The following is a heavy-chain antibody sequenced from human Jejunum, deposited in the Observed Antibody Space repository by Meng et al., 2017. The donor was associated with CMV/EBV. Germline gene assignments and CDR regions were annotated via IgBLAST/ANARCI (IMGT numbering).Heavy chain of an antibody. V-gene: IGHV4-30-4*08. CDR1: GGSIGSGDYY. J-gene: IGHJ4*02. CDR3: ARGSIFVSFDS. D-gene: IGHD3-3*01. CDR2: IHDTGST. Sequence: VPLQESGPGVVKPSQTLSLTCSVSGGSIGSGDYYWSWIRQPPGKGLEWIGYIHDTGSTYYNPSLKSRVDISLGTSRNHFSLTLSSVTAEDTAVYFCARGSIFVSFDSWGQGTLVTVSS.